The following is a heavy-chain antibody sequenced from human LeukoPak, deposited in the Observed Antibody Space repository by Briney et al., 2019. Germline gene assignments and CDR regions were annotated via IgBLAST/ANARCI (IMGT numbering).Heavy chain of an antibody. D-gene: IGHD3-3*01. CDR2: IIPIFGTA. Sequence: GASVKVSCKASGGTFSSYAISWVRQAPGQGLEWMGGIIPIFGTANYAQKFQGRVTITADESTSTAYMELSSLRSEDTAAYYCASPGDITIFGVVIPPFDYWGQGTLVTVSS. J-gene: IGHJ4*02. V-gene: IGHV1-69*13. CDR1: GGTFSSYA. CDR3: ASPGDITIFGVVIPPFDY.